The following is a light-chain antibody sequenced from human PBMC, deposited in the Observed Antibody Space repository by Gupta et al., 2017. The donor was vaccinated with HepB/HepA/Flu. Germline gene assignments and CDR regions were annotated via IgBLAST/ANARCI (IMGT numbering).Light chain of an antibody. CDR3: QQFGGSFPLT. CDR2: STS. V-gene: IGKV3-20*01. J-gene: IGKJ4*01. CDR1: QSVSNSY. Sequence: EIVFTQSPGTLSLSPGERATLSCRASQSVSNSYLAWYQQKPGQAPRLLIYSTSTRAAGIPDRFSGSGSGTDFTLTITRLEPEDFAVYYCQQFGGSFPLTFGGGTKVEIK.